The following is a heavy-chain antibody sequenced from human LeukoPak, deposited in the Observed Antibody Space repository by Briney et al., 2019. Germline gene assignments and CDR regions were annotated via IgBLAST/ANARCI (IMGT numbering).Heavy chain of an antibody. D-gene: IGHD1-26*01. V-gene: IGHV4-39*01. CDR3: ARQEVPAYSGSYYLSG. CDR2: IYYSGST. CDR1: GVSISSSSYY. Sequence: SETLSLTCTVSGVSISSSSYYWVWIRPPQGQGLVWFGSIYYSGSTYYYPSLKSRVTISVDTSKNQFSLKLSSVTAADTAVYYCARQEVPAYSGSYYLSGWGQGTLVTVSS. J-gene: IGHJ4*02.